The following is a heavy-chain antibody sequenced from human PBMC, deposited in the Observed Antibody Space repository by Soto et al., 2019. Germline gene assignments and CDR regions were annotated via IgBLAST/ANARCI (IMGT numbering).Heavy chain of an antibody. V-gene: IGHV1-46*01. J-gene: IGHJ4*02. CDR1: GGTFTSYA. CDR2: INPSGGST. CDR3: ARDSSSGSGSYLDY. Sequence: ASVKVSCKASGGTFTSYAITWVRQAPGQGLEWMGMINPSGGSTSYAQKFQGRVTMTRDTSTSTVYMELSSLRSEDTAVYYCARDSSSGSGSYLDYWGQGTLVTVSS. D-gene: IGHD3-10*01.